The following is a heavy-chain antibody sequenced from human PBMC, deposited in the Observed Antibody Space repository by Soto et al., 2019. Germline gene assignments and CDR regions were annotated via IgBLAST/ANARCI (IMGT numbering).Heavy chain of an antibody. Sequence: PGESLKISCQGSGYSFTTYWIGWVRQLPGKGLEWMGIILPGASNPRYTPSFQGQVTISADKSISIVYLYWSSLKASDTAMYYCAMPAGATSPTDFDYWGQGTLVTVSS. J-gene: IGHJ4*02. CDR2: ILPGASNP. D-gene: IGHD1-26*01. CDR1: GYSFTTYW. CDR3: AMPAGATSPTDFDY. V-gene: IGHV5-51*01.